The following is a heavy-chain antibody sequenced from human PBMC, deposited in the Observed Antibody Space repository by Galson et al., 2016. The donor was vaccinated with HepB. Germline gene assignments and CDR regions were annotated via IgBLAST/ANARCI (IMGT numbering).Heavy chain of an antibody. D-gene: IGHD2-15*01. CDR1: GFTFSTYG. CDR3: AKGGGGWYFVY. Sequence: SRRLSCAASGFTFSTYGMHWVRQAPGKGLEWVAVIWYDGSKKYYADSVKGRFTISRDNSKNTLYLQMDSLRAEDTAVYYCAKGGGGWYFVYWGQGSLVTVSS. J-gene: IGHJ4*02. CDR2: IWYDGSKK. V-gene: IGHV3-33*06.